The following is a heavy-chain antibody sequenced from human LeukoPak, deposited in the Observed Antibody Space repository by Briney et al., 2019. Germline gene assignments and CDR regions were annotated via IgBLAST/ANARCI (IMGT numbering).Heavy chain of an antibody. CDR1: GFTVSSNY. CDR3: ASYYGRNYYYYYGMDV. V-gene: IGHV3-53*01. J-gene: IGHJ6*02. CDR2: IYSGGST. D-gene: IGHD3-10*01. Sequence: PGGSLRLSCAASGFTVSSNYMSWVRQAPGKGLEWVSVIYSGGSTYYADSVKGRFTISRDNSKNTLYLQMNSLRAEDTAVYYCASYYGRNYYYYYGMDVWGQGTTVTVSS.